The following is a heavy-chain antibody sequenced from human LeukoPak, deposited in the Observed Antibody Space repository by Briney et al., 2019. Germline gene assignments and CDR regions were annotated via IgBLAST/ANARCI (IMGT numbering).Heavy chain of an antibody. CDR1: GGSFSGYY. D-gene: IGHD3-16*02. CDR3: ARALPESRYQKANFDY. V-gene: IGHV4-34*01. CDR2: INHSGST. Sequence: PSETLSLICAVYGGSFSGYYWSWIRQPPGKGLEWIGEINHSGSTNYNPSLKSRVTISVDTSKNQFSLKLSSVTAADTAVCYCARALPESRYQKANFDYWGQGTLVTVSS. J-gene: IGHJ4*02.